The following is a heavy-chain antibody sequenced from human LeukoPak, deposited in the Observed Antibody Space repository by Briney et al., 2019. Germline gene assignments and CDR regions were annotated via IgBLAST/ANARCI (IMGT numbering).Heavy chain of an antibody. CDR2: IWYDGSNK. Sequence: GRSLRLSCAASGFTFSSYGMHWVRQAPGKGLEWVAVIWYDGSNKYYADSVKGRFTISRDNSKNTLYLQMNSLRAEDTAVYYCARDVYGDGYNSFDYWGLGILVTVSS. J-gene: IGHJ4*02. CDR1: GFTFSSYG. D-gene: IGHD5-24*01. V-gene: IGHV3-33*01. CDR3: ARDVYGDGYNSFDY.